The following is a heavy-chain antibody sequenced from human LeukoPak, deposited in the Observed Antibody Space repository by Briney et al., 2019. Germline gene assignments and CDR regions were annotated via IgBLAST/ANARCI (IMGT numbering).Heavy chain of an antibody. J-gene: IGHJ4*02. V-gene: IGHV2-70*11. CDR2: IDWDDDK. CDR3: ARIRLGYEIDY. D-gene: IGHD5-12*01. Sequence: SGPTLVNPTQTLTLTCTFSGFSLSTSGMCVSWIRQPPGKALEWLARIDWDDDKYYSTSLKTRLIISKDTSKNQVVLTMTNMDPVDTATYYCARIRLGYEIDYWGQGTLVTVSS. CDR1: GFSLSTSGMC.